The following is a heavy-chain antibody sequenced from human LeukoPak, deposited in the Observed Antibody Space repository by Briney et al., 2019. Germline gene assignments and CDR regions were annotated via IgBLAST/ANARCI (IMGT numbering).Heavy chain of an antibody. CDR3: ASQCSFDDFWSGYFWDY. CDR1: GSTFSNYA. Sequence: GGSLRLSCAASGSTFSNYAMSWVRQPPGKGLEWVSGISNSGDRTYDADSVKGRFFISRDNPKNTLYLQMNNVGAKDTAVYYCASQCSFDDFWSGYFWDYWGQGTPVTVSS. D-gene: IGHD3-3*01. CDR2: ISNSGDRT. J-gene: IGHJ4*02. V-gene: IGHV3-23*01.